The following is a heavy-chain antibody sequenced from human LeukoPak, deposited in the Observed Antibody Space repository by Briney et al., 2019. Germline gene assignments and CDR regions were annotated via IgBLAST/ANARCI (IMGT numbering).Heavy chain of an antibody. CDR2: INPSGGST. CDR3: ARDRSSSSWYYDDYYFDY. CDR1: GYTFTSYY. D-gene: IGHD6-13*01. V-gene: IGHV1-46*01. J-gene: IGHJ4*02. Sequence: ASVKVSCKASGYTFTSYYMHWVRQAPGQGLEWMGIINPSGGSTSYAQKFQGRVTMARDMSTSTVYMELSSLRSEDTAVYYCARDRSSSSWYYDDYYFDYWGQGTLVTVSS.